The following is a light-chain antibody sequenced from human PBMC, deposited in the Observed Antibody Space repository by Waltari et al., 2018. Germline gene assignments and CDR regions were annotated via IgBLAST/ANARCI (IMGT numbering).Light chain of an antibody. V-gene: IGLV2-14*03. J-gene: IGLJ2*01. CDR3: SSYSTTSAVV. CDR2: DVA. Sequence: QSALTQPASVSGSPGQSISVSCKGTSSSVGGYKYVPWYQHPPGKAPKLLIYDVAKRPSGVSDRFSGSKTGNTASLTISGLRAEDEAFYYCSSYSTTSAVVFGGGTKMTVL. CDR1: SSSVGGYKY.